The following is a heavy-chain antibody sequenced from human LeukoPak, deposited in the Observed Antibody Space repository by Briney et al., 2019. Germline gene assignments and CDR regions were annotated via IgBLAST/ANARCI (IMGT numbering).Heavy chain of an antibody. V-gene: IGHV1-69*04. CDR3: ARGDNDYVWGSCNY. CDR2: IIPILGIA. J-gene: IGHJ4*02. CDR1: GGTFSSYA. D-gene: IGHD3-16*01. Sequence: SVKVSCKASGGTFSSYAISWVRQAPGQGLEWMGRIIPILGIANYAQKFQGRVTITADKSTSTAYMELSSLRSEDTAVYYCARGDNDYVWGSCNYWGQGTLVTVSS.